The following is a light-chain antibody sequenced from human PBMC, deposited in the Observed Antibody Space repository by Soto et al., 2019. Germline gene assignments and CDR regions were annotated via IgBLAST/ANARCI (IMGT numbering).Light chain of an antibody. CDR2: GAS. Sequence: EIVLTQSPGTLSLSPGERATLSCRASQSVSSSSYLAWYQQKPGQAPRLLIYGASSRATGIPDRFSGSGSATDFTLTISRLEPDDFAVYYCRQYGSSPAYNFGQGTKLEIK. J-gene: IGKJ2*01. CDR1: QSVSSSSY. V-gene: IGKV3-20*01. CDR3: RQYGSSPAYN.